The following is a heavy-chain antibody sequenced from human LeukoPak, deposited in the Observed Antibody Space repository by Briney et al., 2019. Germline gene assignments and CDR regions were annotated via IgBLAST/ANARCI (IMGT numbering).Heavy chain of an antibody. CDR1: GGSISSYY. D-gene: IGHD3-16*01. V-gene: IGHV4-59*01. Sequence: SETLSLTCTVSGGSISSYYWSWIRQPPGKGLEWIGYIYYSGSTNYNPSLKSRVTISVDTSKNQFSLKLSSVTAADTAVYYCARAVTVYDYVWGSPRLDAFDIWAKGQWSPSLQ. CDR3: ARAVTVYDYVWGSPRLDAFDI. J-gene: IGHJ3*02. CDR2: IYYSGST.